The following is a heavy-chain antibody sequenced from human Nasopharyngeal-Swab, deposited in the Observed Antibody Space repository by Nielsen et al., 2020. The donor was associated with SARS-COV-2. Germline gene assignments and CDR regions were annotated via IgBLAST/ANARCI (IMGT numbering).Heavy chain of an antibody. CDR1: GFTFRSFS. V-gene: IGHV3-21*01. CDR3: ARDRYDFWSGYYTPYYYYYGMDV. CDR2: ISSSSSYI. Sequence: GESLKISCAASGFTFRSFSMNWVRPAPGKGLEWLSSISSSSSYIYYADSVKGRFTISRDNAKNSLYLQMNSLRAEDTAVYYCARDRYDFWSGYYTPYYYYYGMDVWGQGTTVTVSS. D-gene: IGHD3-3*01. J-gene: IGHJ6*02.